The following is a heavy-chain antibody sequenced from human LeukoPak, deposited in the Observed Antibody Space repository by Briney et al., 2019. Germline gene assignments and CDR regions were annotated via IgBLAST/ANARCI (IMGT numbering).Heavy chain of an antibody. CDR3: ARDRNPYADYSGNDY. J-gene: IGHJ4*02. CDR2: ISRSSSTI. V-gene: IGHV3-48*02. D-gene: IGHD4-17*01. Sequence: PGGSLRLSCAASGFTFSSHGMNWVRQAPGKGLEWLSYISRSSSTIYYAASVKGRFTISRDNAKNSLYLQMNSLRDEDTAVYYCARDRNPYADYSGNDYWGQGTLVTVSS. CDR1: GFTFSSHG.